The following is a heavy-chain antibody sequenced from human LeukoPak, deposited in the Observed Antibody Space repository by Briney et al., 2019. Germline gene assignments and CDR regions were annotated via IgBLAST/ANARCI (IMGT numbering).Heavy chain of an antibody. CDR1: GYTFTSYA. D-gene: IGHD3-16*02. CDR3: AVYDYVWGSYRSPFIDY. Sequence: ASVKVSCKASGYTFTSYAMHWVRQAPGQRLEWMGWINAGNGNTKYSQKFQGRVTITRDTSASTAYMELSSLRSEDTAVYYCAVYDYVWGSYRSPFIDYWGQGTLVTVSS. CDR2: INAGNGNT. J-gene: IGHJ4*02. V-gene: IGHV1-3*01.